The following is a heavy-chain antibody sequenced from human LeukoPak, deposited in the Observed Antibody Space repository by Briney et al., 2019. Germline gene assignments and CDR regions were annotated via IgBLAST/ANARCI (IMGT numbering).Heavy chain of an antibody. CDR3: ARVGSFVGQPNV. Sequence: PSETLSLTCAVYGGSFSGYYWSWIRQPAGKGLEWIGRIYPSGSTNSNPSLKSRVTMSVDTSKNQFSLKLSSVTAADTAVYYCARVGSFVGQPNVWGQGTLVTVSS. CDR2: IYPSGST. D-gene: IGHD3-10*01. V-gene: IGHV4-59*10. CDR1: GGSFSGYY. J-gene: IGHJ4*02.